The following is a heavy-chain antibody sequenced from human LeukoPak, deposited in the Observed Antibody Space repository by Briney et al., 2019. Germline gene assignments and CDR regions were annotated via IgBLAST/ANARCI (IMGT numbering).Heavy chain of an antibody. CDR2: ISGSGGST. V-gene: IGHV3-23*01. CDR3: ARDGNYDFWSGYYPGEKSYYYYYMDV. CDR1: GFTFSSYA. Sequence: GGSLRLSCAASGFTFSSYAMSWVRQAPGKGLEWVSAISGSGGSTYYADSVKGRFTISRDNSKNTLYLQMNSLRAEDTAVYYCARDGNYDFWSGYYPGEKSYYYYYMDVWGKGTTVTVSS. D-gene: IGHD3-3*01. J-gene: IGHJ6*03.